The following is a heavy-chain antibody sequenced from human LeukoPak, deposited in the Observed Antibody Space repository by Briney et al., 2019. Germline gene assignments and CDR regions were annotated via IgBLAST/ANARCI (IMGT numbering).Heavy chain of an antibody. D-gene: IGHD2-15*01. Sequence: SETLSLTCAVYGGSFSGYYWSWIRQPPGKGLEWIGEINHSGGTNYNPSLKSRVTISVDTSKNQFSLKLSSVTAADTAVYYCARVALYCSGGSCYAGAFDIWGQGTMVTVSS. CDR2: INHSGGT. J-gene: IGHJ3*02. CDR3: ARVALYCSGGSCYAGAFDI. CDR1: GGSFSGYY. V-gene: IGHV4-34*01.